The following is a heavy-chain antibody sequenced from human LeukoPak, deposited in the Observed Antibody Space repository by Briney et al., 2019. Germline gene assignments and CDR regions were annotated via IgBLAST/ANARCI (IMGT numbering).Heavy chain of an antibody. V-gene: IGHV3-49*03. J-gene: IGHJ6*02. Sequence: GGSLRLSCTASGFTFGDYAMSWFRQAPGKGLEWVGFIRSKAYGGTTEYAASVKGRFTISRDDSKSIAYLQMNSLKTEDTAVYYCTRDRKYYGSGSYVSMDVWGQGTTVTVSS. D-gene: IGHD3-10*01. CDR2: IRSKAYGGTT. CDR3: TRDRKYYGSGSYVSMDV. CDR1: GFTFGDYA.